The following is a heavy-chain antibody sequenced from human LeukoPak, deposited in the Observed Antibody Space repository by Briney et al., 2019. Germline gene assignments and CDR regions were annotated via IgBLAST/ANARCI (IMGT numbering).Heavy chain of an antibody. Sequence: SETLSLTCTVSGGSITTHYWTWIRQPPGKGLEWIGYIYNSGNTNYNPSLKSRVTISIDTSRNQVSLRLSSVTAADTAAYYCARQGSGGRSFDVWGQGTMVTVSS. J-gene: IGHJ3*01. CDR2: IYNSGNT. CDR3: ARQGSGGRSFDV. CDR1: GGSITTHY. V-gene: IGHV4-59*08. D-gene: IGHD1-26*01.